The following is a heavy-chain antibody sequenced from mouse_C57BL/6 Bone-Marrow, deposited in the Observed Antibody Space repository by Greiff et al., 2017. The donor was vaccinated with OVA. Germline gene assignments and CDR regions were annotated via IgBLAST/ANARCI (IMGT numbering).Heavy chain of an antibody. V-gene: IGHV1-69*01. J-gene: IGHJ4*01. CDR1: GYTFTSYW. CDR3: ARREPFYAMDY. Sequence: QVQLQQPGAELVMPGASVKLSCKASGYTFTSYWMHWVKQRPGQGLEWIGEIDPSDSYTNYNQKFKGKSTLTVDKSSSTAYMQLSSLTSEDSAVYYCARREPFYAMDYWCQGTSVTVSS. CDR2: IDPSDSYT.